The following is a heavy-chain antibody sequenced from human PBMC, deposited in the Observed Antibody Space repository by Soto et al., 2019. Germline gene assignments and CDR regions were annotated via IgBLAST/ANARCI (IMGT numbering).Heavy chain of an antibody. V-gene: IGHV3-48*03. D-gene: IGHD5-12*01. Sequence: LRLSCAASRFTFSAYEMHWFRQAPGKGLEWVSYISTSGSTVYYADSVKGRFTVSRDNTRNSLYLQMDSLRDEDTALYYCVRYCGTTLCNGVATRTFDYWGQGTLVTVSS. J-gene: IGHJ4*02. CDR2: ISTSGSTV. CDR1: RFTFSAYE. CDR3: VRYCGTTLCNGVATRTFDY.